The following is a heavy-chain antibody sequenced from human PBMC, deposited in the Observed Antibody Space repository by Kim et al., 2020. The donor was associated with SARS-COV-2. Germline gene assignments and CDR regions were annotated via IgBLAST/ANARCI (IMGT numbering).Heavy chain of an antibody. V-gene: IGHV3-30*18. CDR2: ISYDGSNK. CDR1: GFTFSSYG. D-gene: IGHD6-19*01. CDR3: AKDFKQQWPSGGGYYYGMDV. Sequence: GGSLRLSCAASGFTFSSYGMHWVRQAPGKGLEWVAVISYDGSNKYYADSVKGRFTISRDNSKNTLYLQMNSLRAEDTAVYYCAKDFKQQWPSGGGYYYGMDVWGQGTTVTVSS. J-gene: IGHJ6*02.